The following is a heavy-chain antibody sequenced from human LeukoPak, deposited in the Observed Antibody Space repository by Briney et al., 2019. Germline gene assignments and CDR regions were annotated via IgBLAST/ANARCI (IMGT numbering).Heavy chain of an antibody. D-gene: IGHD6-19*01. J-gene: IGHJ6*02. CDR2: ISYDGSNK. CDR1: GFTFSSYA. V-gene: IGHV3-30*04. CDR3: AREGYSSGWYSLHYCYYGMDV. Sequence: GGSLRLSCAASGFTFSSYAMHWVRQAPGKGLEWVAVISYDGSNKYYADSVKGRFTISRDNSKNTLYLQMNSLRAEDTAVYYCAREGYSSGWYSLHYCYYGMDVWGQGTTVTVSS.